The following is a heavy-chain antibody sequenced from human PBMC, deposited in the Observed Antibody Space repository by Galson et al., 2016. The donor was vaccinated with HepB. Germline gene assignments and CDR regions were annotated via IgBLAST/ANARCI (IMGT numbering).Heavy chain of an antibody. CDR1: GGTFTSYA. J-gene: IGHJ6*02. CDR2: IIPIFGTS. V-gene: IGHV1-69*13. Sequence: SVKVSCKASGGTFTSYAISWVRQAPGQGLEWMGGIIPIFGTSNYAQKFQGRVTITADETTSTAYMDLSSLRSEDTAVYYCARVRDGDNHYYYYGKDVWGQATTVTVSS. CDR3: ARVRDGDNHYYYYGKDV. D-gene: IGHD5-24*01.